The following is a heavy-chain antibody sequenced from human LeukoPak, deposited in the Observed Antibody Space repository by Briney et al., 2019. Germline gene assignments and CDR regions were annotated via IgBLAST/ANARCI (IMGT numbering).Heavy chain of an antibody. D-gene: IGHD3-22*01. CDR2: IYHSGST. V-gene: IGHV4-4*02. CDR3: ARYYYDSSGYIDY. Sequence: PSGTLSLTCAVSGGSISSSNWWSWVRPPPGKGLEWIGEIYHSGSTNYNPSLKSRVTISVDKSKNQFSLKLSSVTAADTAVYYCARYYYDSSGYIDYWGQGTLVTVSS. J-gene: IGHJ4*02. CDR1: GGSISSSNW.